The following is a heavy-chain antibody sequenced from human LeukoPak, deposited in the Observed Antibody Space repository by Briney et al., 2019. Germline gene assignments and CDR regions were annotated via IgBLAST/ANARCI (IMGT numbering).Heavy chain of an antibody. D-gene: IGHD3-3*01. CDR2: IYHSGST. CDR3: AREARITIFGVAPGWFDP. CDR1: GGSISSSNW. J-gene: IGHJ5*02. V-gene: IGHV4-4*02. Sequence: SGTLSLTCAVSGGSISSSNWWSWVRQPPGKGLEWIGEIYHSGSTNYNPSLKSRVTISVDKSKNQFSLKLSSVTAADTAVYYCAREARITIFGVAPGWFDPWGQGTLVTVSS.